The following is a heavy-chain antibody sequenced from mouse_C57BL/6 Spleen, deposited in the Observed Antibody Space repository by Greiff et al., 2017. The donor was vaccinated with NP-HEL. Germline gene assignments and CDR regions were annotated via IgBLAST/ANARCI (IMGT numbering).Heavy chain of an antibody. CDR3: ARRGVVATGYYAMDY. Sequence: EVQLVESGGGLVQPGGSLKLSCAASGFTFSDYGMAWVRQAPRKGPEWVAFISNLAYSIYYADTVTGRFTISRENAKNTLYLEMSSLRSEDTAMYYCARRGVVATGYYAMDYWGQGTSVTVSS. CDR2: ISNLAYSI. D-gene: IGHD1-1*01. J-gene: IGHJ4*01. V-gene: IGHV5-15*04. CDR1: GFTFSDYG.